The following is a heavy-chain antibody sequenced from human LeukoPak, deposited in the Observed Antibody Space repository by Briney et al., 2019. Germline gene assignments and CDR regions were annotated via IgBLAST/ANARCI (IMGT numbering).Heavy chain of an antibody. CDR2: ISGSGGST. CDR3: ATQRLVLSRIDY. D-gene: IGHD6-19*01. Sequence: GGSLRLSCAASGFTFSSYAMSWVRQAPGKGLEWVSAISGSGGSTYYAGSVKGRFTISRDNSKNTLYLQMNSLRAEDTAVYYCATQRLVLSRIDYWGQGTLVTVSS. CDR1: GFTFSSYA. J-gene: IGHJ4*02. V-gene: IGHV3-23*01.